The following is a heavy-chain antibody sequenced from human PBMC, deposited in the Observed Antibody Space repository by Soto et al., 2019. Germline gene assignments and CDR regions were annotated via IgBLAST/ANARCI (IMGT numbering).Heavy chain of an antibody. CDR1: GYTFSEYG. CDR2: ITHDQSDK. V-gene: IGHV3-30*18. CDR3: VKDPYSGELAGYLNWFDT. Sequence: VGSLRLACVVSGYTFSEYGMHWVRHAAGNWLEWLAGITHDQSDKYYTDSVKGRIIISRDNSKSTLHLQMNSLRVEDTGVYYCVKDPYSGELAGYLNWFDTWGHGTLVTVSS. D-gene: IGHD1-7*01. J-gene: IGHJ5*01.